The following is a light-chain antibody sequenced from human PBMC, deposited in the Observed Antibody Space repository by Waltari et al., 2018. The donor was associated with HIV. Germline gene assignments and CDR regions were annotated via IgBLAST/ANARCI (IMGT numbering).Light chain of an antibody. CDR2: RTA. V-gene: IGKV1-5*03. Sequence: DVQMTQSPSNLSASVGDTVLITCRSSQNIENWLAWYHQRQGRAPKLLIYRTAVLENGVSARFSGSGSGTQFTLTIRSLQPDDVGTYFCQQYSTHYAFGQGTRV. CDR1: QNIENW. J-gene: IGKJ2*01. CDR3: QQYSTHYA.